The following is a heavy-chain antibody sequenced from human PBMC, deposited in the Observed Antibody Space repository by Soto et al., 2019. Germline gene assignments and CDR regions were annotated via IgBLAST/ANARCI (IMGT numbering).Heavy chain of an antibody. D-gene: IGHD1-1*01. CDR1: GFTFSSFA. V-gene: IGHV3-23*01. J-gene: IGHJ4*02. CDR3: AKDPPTTGTTFDY. CDR2: INKSGGST. Sequence: LRLSCAASGFTFSSFAMSWVRQAPGKGLEWGSTINKSGGSTYYADSVKGRFTISRDNSKNMLFLQINGLRAEDTAVYYCAKDPPTTGTTFDYWGRGXLVTVSS.